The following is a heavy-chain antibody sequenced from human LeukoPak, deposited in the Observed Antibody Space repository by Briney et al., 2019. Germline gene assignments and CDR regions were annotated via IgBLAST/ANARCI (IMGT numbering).Heavy chain of an antibody. V-gene: IGHV3-23*01. J-gene: IGHJ4*02. CDR1: GFTFSSYA. CDR3: AKDHTIFGVVIPGYYFDY. Sequence: PGGSLRLSCAASGFTFSSYAMSWVRQAPGKGLEWVSAISGSGGSTYYADSVKGRFTIPRDNSKNTLYLQMNSLRAEDTAVYYCAKDHTIFGVVIPGYYFDYWGQGTLVTVSS. CDR2: ISGSGGST. D-gene: IGHD3-3*01.